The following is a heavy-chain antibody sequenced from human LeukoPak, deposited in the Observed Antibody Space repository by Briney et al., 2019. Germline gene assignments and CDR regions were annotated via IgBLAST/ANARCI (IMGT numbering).Heavy chain of an antibody. J-gene: IGHJ4*02. Sequence: SETLSLTCAVYGGSFSGYYWSWIRQPPGKGLEWIGEINHSGSTNYNPSLKSRVTISVDTSKNQFSLKQISVTAADTAVYYCARVAPGAGDDDAGVYFDYWGQGTLVTVS. CDR1: GGSFSGYY. CDR2: INHSGST. V-gene: IGHV4-34*01. D-gene: IGHD3-10*01. CDR3: ARVAPGAGDDDAGVYFDY.